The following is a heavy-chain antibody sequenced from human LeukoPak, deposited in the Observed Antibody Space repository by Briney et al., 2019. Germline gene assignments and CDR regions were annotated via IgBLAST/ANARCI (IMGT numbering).Heavy chain of an antibody. V-gene: IGHV3-23*01. Sequence: GGTLRLSCAASGFTFSSYGMSWVRQAPGKGLEWVSAISGSGGSTYYADSVKGRFTISRDNSKNTLYLQMNSLRAEDTAVYYCAKDQRSWFGELSYWGQGTLVTVSS. CDR3: AKDQRSWFGELSY. D-gene: IGHD3-10*01. CDR1: GFTFSSYG. CDR2: ISGSGGST. J-gene: IGHJ4*02.